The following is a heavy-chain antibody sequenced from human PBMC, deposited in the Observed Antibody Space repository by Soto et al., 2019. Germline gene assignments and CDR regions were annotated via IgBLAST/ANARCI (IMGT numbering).Heavy chain of an antibody. CDR1: GFTFSDYY. D-gene: IGHD3-3*01. J-gene: IGHJ6*03. Sequence: QVQLVESGGGLVKPGGSLRLSCAASGFTFSDYYMSWIRRAPGKGLEWASYISSSCSTIYYADSVKGRFTISRDNAKNTLYLQMNSLRAEDTAVYYCARAPTNHFGVVIIPPYYYYYMDVWGKGTTVTVSS. CDR2: ISSSCSTI. V-gene: IGHV3-11*01. CDR3: ARAPTNHFGVVIIPPYYYYYMDV.